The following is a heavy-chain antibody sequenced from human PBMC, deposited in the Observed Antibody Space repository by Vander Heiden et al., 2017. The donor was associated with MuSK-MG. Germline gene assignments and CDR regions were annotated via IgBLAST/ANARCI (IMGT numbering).Heavy chain of an antibody. V-gene: IGHV5-51*01. D-gene: IGHD2-2*01. Sequence: EVQLVQSGTEVKKPGESLKISCRGSGYSFSTHWIGWVRQNPGKGLELMGIIYPGDSDTRYSPSFQGQVTFSADKSISTAYLQWSSLKASDTAMYYCARHLGYYSSTTYYHYMDVWGKGTTVTVSS. J-gene: IGHJ6*03. CDR3: ARHLGYYSSTTYYHYMDV. CDR2: IYPGDSDT. CDR1: GYSFSTHW.